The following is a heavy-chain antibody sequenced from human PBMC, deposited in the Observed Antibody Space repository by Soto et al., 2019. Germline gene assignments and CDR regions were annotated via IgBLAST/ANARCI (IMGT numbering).Heavy chain of an antibody. CDR3: VKGPRGYVGYGFDY. J-gene: IGHJ4*02. D-gene: IGHD5-12*01. V-gene: IGHV3-64D*06. CDR2: LSGNGGSA. CDR1: GFTFSNYA. Sequence: GGSLRLSCSTSGFTFSNYAIHWVRQAPGKGLEYVSALSGNGGSAYYADSVKGRFTISRDNSKSTLYLQMSSLRPEDTAVYYCVKGPRGYVGYGFDYWGQGTLVTVSS.